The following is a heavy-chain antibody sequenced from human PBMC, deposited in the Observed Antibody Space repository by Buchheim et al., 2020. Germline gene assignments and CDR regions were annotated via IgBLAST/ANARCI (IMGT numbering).Heavy chain of an antibody. Sequence: EVQLLESGGGLVQPGGSLRLSCAASGFTFSSYAMSWVRQAPGKGLEWVSAISGSGGSTYYADSVKGRFTISRDNSKNKLYLQMNSLRAEDTAVYYCAKDIRGYSGYESPTETPDYWGQGTL. V-gene: IGHV3-23*01. CDR2: ISGSGGST. CDR1: GFTFSSYA. J-gene: IGHJ4*02. CDR3: AKDIRGYSGYESPTETPDY. D-gene: IGHD5-12*01.